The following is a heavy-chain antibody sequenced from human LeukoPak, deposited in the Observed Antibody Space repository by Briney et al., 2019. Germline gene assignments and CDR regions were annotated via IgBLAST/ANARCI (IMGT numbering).Heavy chain of an antibody. V-gene: IGHV3-74*01. D-gene: IGHD1-14*01. Sequence: GGSLRLSCAASGFTFSSYWMHWVRQAPGKGLVWVSRINSGGSDTIYADSVKGRFTISRDNAKNTLYLQMNSLRADDTSVFYCARGGDNHGFDIWGQGTMVTVSS. J-gene: IGHJ3*02. CDR3: ARGGDNHGFDI. CDR1: GFTFSSYW. CDR2: INSGGSDT.